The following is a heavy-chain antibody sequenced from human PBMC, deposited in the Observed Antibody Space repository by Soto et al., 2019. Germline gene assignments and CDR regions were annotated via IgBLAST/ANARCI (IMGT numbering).Heavy chain of an antibody. J-gene: IGHJ5*02. V-gene: IGHV4-61*01. CDR3: ARDLDSSGYNNWFDP. D-gene: IGHD3-22*01. CDR2: IYYSGST. CDR1: GGSVSSGSYY. Sequence: SETLSLTCTVSGGSVSSGSYYWSWIRQPPGKGLEWIGYIYYSGSTNYNPSLKSRVTISVDTSKNQFSLKLSSVTAADTAVYYCARDLDSSGYNNWFDPWGQGTLVTVS.